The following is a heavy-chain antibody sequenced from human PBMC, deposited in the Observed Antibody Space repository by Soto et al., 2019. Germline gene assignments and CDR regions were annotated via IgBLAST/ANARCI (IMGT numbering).Heavy chain of an antibody. J-gene: IGHJ3*01. V-gene: IGHV1-2*02. CDR1: RYTFTGRY. D-gene: IGHD3-10*01. Sequence: ASVKVSCKASRYTFTGRYVHSVRQAPRQGLXCMXXIXXRXGXXXLXXXLEGRVTLTRDTSVTTAYMDLGSLNSEDTAVYYCARGPFGDSHIDFWGPGTIVTVS. CDR2: IXXRXGXX. CDR3: ARGPFGDSHIDF.